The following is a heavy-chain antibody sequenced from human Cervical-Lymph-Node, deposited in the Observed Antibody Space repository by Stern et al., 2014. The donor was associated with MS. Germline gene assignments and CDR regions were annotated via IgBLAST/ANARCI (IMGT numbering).Heavy chain of an antibody. D-gene: IGHD6-13*01. CDR2: INPSGITP. Sequence: QVPLVQSGAEVKKPGASLTVSCKASGYTFTSYYIHWVRQAPGQGLEWMGIINPSGITPTYAQKFYGRVTMTSDTSTTTVYLELNSLRSEDTAVYYCARGSSSFDYWGQGTLVTVSS. CDR1: GYTFTSYY. J-gene: IGHJ4*02. CDR3: ARGSSSFDY. V-gene: IGHV1-46*01.